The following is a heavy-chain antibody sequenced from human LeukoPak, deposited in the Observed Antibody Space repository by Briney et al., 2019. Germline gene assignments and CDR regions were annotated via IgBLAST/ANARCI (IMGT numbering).Heavy chain of an antibody. Sequence: SETLSLTCIVSGGSISSGTYYWGWIRQRPGKGLEWIGSIYYSGSTYYNPSLKSRVTMSVDTSKNQFSLKLSSVTAADTAVYYCARRDYWGYLDYWGQGTLVTVSS. CDR3: ARRDYWGYLDY. D-gene: IGHD7-27*01. V-gene: IGHV4-39*01. J-gene: IGHJ4*02. CDR2: IYYSGST. CDR1: GGSISSGTYY.